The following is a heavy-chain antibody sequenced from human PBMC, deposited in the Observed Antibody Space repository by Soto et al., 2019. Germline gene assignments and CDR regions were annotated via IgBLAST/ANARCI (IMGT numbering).Heavy chain of an antibody. Sequence: SETLSLTCTVSGGSISSYYWSWIRQPPGKGLEWIGYIYYSGSTNYNPSLKSRVTISVDRSKNQFSLKLSSVTAADTAVYYCAREDCSGGSCYLDYWGQGTLVTSPQ. CDR2: IYYSGST. J-gene: IGHJ4*02. CDR1: GGSISSYY. D-gene: IGHD2-15*01. CDR3: AREDCSGGSCYLDY. V-gene: IGHV4-59*01.